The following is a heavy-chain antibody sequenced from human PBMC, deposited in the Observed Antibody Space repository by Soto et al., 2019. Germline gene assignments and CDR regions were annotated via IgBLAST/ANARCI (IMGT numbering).Heavy chain of an antibody. CDR1: GHSIYINYW. Sequence: SETLSLTCAVSGHSIYINYWWGWIRQSPGKGLEWIGYIYYTGTTYYNPSLNSRVTMSVDTTKNHFSLKLTAVTAADTAMYYCPTITGELLRIDHWGRGPMVTVYS. V-gene: IGHV4-28*01. J-gene: IGHJ4*02. CDR3: PTITGELLRIDH. D-gene: IGHD1-1*01. CDR2: IYYTGTT.